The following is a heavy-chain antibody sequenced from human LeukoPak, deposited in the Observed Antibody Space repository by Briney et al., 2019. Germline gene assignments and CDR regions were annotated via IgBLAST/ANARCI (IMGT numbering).Heavy chain of an antibody. CDR3: ARADPEYYYDSSGYYPFDY. V-gene: IGHV4-34*01. J-gene: IGHJ4*02. Sequence: SETLSLTCAVYGGSFSGYYWSWIRQPPGKGLEWIGEINHSGSTNYNPSLKSRVTISVDTSKNQFSLKLSSVTAADTAVYYCARADPEYYYDSSGYYPFDYWGQGTLVTVSS. D-gene: IGHD3-22*01. CDR1: GGSFSGYY. CDR2: INHSGST.